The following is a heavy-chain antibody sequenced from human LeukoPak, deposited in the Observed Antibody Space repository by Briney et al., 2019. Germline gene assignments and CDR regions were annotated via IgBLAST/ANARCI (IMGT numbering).Heavy chain of an antibody. D-gene: IGHD6-19*01. V-gene: IGHV1-58*01. CDR2: IIVGSGAT. J-gene: IGHJ4*02. CDR3: ARRAAVVGPLYYFDN. Sequence: SVKVSCRTSGFTFGTSAVQWVRQARGQRLEWIGWIIVGSGATNYAQNLQGRVTVTTDTSTSTAYMELRSLRSDDTAVYYCARRAAVVGPLYYFDNWGQGTLITVSS. CDR1: GFTFGTSA.